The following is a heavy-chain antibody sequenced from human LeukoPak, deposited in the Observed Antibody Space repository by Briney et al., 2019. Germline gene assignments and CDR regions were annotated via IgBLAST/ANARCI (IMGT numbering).Heavy chain of an antibody. CDR3: ARADVFDY. J-gene: IGHJ4*02. CDR1: GGSISSHY. CDR2: IYYSGST. Sequence: SETLSLTCTVSGGSISSHYWSWIRQPPGKGLEWIGYIYYSGSTNYNPSLKSRVTISVDTSKNQFSLKLSSVTAADTAVYYCARADVFDYWGQGTLVTVSS. V-gene: IGHV4-59*08.